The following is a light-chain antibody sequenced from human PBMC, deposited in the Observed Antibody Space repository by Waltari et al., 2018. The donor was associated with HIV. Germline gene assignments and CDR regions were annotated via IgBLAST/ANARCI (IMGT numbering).Light chain of an antibody. CDR3: QSTDSSGTYVI. J-gene: IGLJ2*01. V-gene: IGLV3-25*03. CDR1: TLPKQY. CDR2: KDS. Sequence: SYELTQPPSVSVSPGQTARITCSGATLPKQYAFWYQQKPGQAPVVVMYKDSERPSGIPERFSGSSSGTQVTLTVSGVQAEDEAAYYCQSTDSSGTYVIFGGGTKLTVL.